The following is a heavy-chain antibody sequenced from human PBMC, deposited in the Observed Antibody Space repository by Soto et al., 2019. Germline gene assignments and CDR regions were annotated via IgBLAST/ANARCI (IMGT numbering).Heavy chain of an antibody. Sequence: SETLSLTCTVSGGSISSYDWSWIRQPAGKGLEWIGRIYTSGSTNYTPSLKSRVTMSVDTSKNQFYLKLSSVTAADTAVYYCAREVRVDTSGCLDYWGQGTLVTVSS. D-gene: IGHD5-18*01. V-gene: IGHV4-4*07. J-gene: IGHJ4*02. CDR3: AREVRVDTSGCLDY. CDR2: IYTSGST. CDR1: GGSISSYD.